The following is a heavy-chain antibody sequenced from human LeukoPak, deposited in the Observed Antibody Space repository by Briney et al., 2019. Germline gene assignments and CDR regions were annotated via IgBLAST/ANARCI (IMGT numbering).Heavy chain of an antibody. J-gene: IGHJ4*02. V-gene: IGHV3-33*01. D-gene: IGHD6-19*01. CDR1: GFTFSSYG. CDR3: ASTSGWYEPIDY. Sequence: PGGSLRLSCAASGFTFSSYGMHWVRQAPGKGLEWVAVTWYDGSNKYYADSVKGRFTISRDNSKNTLYLQMNSLRAEDTAVYYCASTSGWYEPIDYWGQGTLVTVSS. CDR2: TWYDGSNK.